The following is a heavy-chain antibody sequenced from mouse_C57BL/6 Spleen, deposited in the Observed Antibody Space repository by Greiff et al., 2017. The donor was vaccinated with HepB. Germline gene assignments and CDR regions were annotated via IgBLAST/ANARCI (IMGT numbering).Heavy chain of an antibody. V-gene: IGHV1-18*01. CDR1: GYTFTDYN. J-gene: IGHJ2*01. CDR3: ARGGDSDY. CDR2: INPNNGGT. Sequence: EVQLQQSGPELVKPGASVKIPCKASGYTFTDYNMDWVKQSHGKSLEWIGDINPNNGGTIYTQKFTGKATLTVDKSSSTAYMELRSLTSEDTAVYYCARGGDSDYWGQGTTLTVSS.